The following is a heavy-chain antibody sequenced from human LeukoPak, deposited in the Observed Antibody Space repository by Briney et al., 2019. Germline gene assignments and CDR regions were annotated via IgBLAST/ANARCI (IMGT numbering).Heavy chain of an antibody. Sequence: GGSLRLFCAASGFTFSSYSMNWVRQAPGKGLEWVSSISTSSSYIYYADSVKGRFTISRDNAKNSLYLQMNSLRAEDTAVYYCARVPRSNWNEYWGQGTLVTVSS. CDR2: ISTSSSYI. CDR1: GFTFSSYS. V-gene: IGHV3-21*06. CDR3: ARVPRSNWNEY. J-gene: IGHJ4*02. D-gene: IGHD1-1*01.